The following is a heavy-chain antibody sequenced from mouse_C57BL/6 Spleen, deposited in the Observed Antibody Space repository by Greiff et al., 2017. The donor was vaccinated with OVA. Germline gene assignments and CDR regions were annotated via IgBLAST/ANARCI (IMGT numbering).Heavy chain of an antibody. V-gene: IGHV5-17*01. J-gene: IGHJ3*01. Sequence: EVKLVESGGGLVKPGGSLKLSCAASGFTFSDYGMHWVRQAPEKGLEWVAYISSGSSTIYYADTVKGRFTISRDNAKNTLFLQMTSLRSEDTAMYYCARPGVYYDYVAWFAYWGQGTLVTVSA. CDR2: ISSGSSTI. CDR3: ARPGVYYDYVAWFAY. CDR1: GFTFSDYG. D-gene: IGHD2-4*01.